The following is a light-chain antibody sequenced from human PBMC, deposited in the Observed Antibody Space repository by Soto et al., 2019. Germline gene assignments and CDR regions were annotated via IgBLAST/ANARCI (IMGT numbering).Light chain of an antibody. J-gene: IGLJ2*01. CDR1: SSDVGGYNY. Sequence: QSVLTQPASVSGSPGQSITISCTGTSSDVGGYNYVSWYQQHPGKAPKLMIYDVSNRPLGVSNRFSGSKSGNTASLTISGLQAEDEADYYCSSYTSSSTLVLFGGGTQLTVL. CDR2: DVS. CDR3: SSYTSSSTLVL. V-gene: IGLV2-14*01.